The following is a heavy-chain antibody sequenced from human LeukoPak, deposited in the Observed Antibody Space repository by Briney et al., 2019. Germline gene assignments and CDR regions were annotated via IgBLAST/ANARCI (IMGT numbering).Heavy chain of an antibody. V-gene: IGHV3-30-3*01. J-gene: IGHJ4*02. CDR2: ISYDGSNK. CDR1: GFTFSSYA. CDR3: ARIPSLWELLGHFDY. Sequence: GGSLRLSCAASGFTFSSYAMHWVRQAPGKGLEWVAVISYDGSNKYYADSVKGRFTISRDNSKNTLYLQMNSLRAEDTAVYYCARIPSLWELLGHFDYWGQGTLVTVSS. D-gene: IGHD1-26*01.